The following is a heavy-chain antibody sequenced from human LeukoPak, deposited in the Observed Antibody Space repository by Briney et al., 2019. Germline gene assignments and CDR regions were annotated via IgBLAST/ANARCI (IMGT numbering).Heavy chain of an antibody. CDR3: ARLYDSSGYTNWLDP. CDR1: GGSISSHY. J-gene: IGHJ5*02. CDR2: INYSGSS. V-gene: IGHV4-59*11. D-gene: IGHD3-22*01. Sequence: SETLSLTCTVSGGSISSHYWSWIRQPPGKGLEWIGNINYSGSSKYNPSPKSRVTISVDTSKNQFFLKLSSVTAADTAVYYCARLYDSSGYTNWLDPWGQGTLVTVSS.